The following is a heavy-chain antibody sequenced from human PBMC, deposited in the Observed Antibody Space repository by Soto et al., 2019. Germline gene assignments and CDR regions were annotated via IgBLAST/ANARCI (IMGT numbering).Heavy chain of an antibody. J-gene: IGHJ6*02. Sequence: GASVKVSCKASGGTFSSYAISWLRQAPGQGLEWMGGIIPIFGTANYAQKFQGRVSITADESTSTAYMELSRLRSEDTAVYYCARDTGYCSSTSCYGMDVWGQGTTVTVSS. CDR1: GGTFSSYA. V-gene: IGHV1-69*13. D-gene: IGHD2-2*01. CDR3: ARDTGYCSSTSCYGMDV. CDR2: IIPIFGTA.